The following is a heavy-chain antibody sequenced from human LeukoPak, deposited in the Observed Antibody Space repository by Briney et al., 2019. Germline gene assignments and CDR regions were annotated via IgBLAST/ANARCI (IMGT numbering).Heavy chain of an antibody. Sequence: AGGSLRLSCAASGFIFSGYWMTWVRQAPGKGLQWVASIKQDGSDSYHVDSVRGRFTISRDNARDSLFLQMKNLRADDTAVYYCAKNIAAPGRVDYQLYAMDEWGQGTTVTASS. CDR2: IKQDGSDS. J-gene: IGHJ6*02. CDR1: GFIFSGYW. D-gene: IGHD6-13*01. CDR3: AKNIAAPGRVDYQLYAMDE. V-gene: IGHV3-7*01.